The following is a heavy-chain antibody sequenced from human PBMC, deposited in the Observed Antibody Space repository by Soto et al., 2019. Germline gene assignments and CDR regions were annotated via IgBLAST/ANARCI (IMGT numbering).Heavy chain of an antibody. Sequence: QVQLQESGPGLVKPSETLSLTCTVSGGSISSYYWSWIRQPPGKGLEWIGNIYYSGSTNYNPSLKSRVTISVDTSKTQFSLKLSSVTAADTAVYYCARHYCSGGSCRSYFDYWGQGTLVTVSS. J-gene: IGHJ4*02. D-gene: IGHD2-15*01. CDR2: IYYSGST. CDR3: ARHYCSGGSCRSYFDY. CDR1: GGSISSYY. V-gene: IGHV4-59*08.